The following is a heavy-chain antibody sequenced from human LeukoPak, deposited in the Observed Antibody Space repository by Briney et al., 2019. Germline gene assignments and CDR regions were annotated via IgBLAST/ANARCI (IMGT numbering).Heavy chain of an antibody. D-gene: IGHD3-22*01. V-gene: IGHV7-4-1*02. J-gene: IGHJ4*02. Sequence: ASVKVSCKASGYAFTSYAMNWVRQAPGQGLEWMGWINTNTGNPTYAQGFTGRFVFSLDTSVSTAYLQISSLKAEDTAVYYCARAAETYYYDSSGYDYWGQGTLVTVSS. CDR2: INTNTGNP. CDR1: GYAFTSYA. CDR3: ARAAETYYYDSSGYDY.